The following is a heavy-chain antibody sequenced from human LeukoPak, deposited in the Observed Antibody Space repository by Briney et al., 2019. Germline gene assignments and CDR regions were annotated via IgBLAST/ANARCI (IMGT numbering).Heavy chain of an antibody. D-gene: IGHD6-13*01. CDR1: GFSLSSNGVG. V-gene: IGHV2-5*02. CDR3: AHRRPAAALLDP. J-gene: IGHJ5*02. Sequence: SGPTLVKPTQTLTLTCTFSGFSLSSNGVGVGWIRQPPGKALKWLALIYWDDDKRYSPSLKSRLTITKDTSKNQVVLTMTNMDPVDTATYYCAHRRPAAALLDPWGQGTLVTVSS. CDR2: IYWDDDK.